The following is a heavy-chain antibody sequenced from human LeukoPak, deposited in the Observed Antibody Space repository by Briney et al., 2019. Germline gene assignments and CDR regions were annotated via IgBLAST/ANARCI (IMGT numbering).Heavy chain of an antibody. CDR1: GYTLTELS. D-gene: IGHD5-12*01. CDR3: ATSSGSYYYYGMDV. CDR2: FDPEDGET. Sequence: SVKVSCKVSGYTLTELSMHWVRQAPGKGLEWMGGFDPEDGETIYAQKFQGRVTMTEDTSTDTAYMELSSLRSEDTAVYYCATSSGSYYYYGMDVWGQGTTVTVSS. J-gene: IGHJ6*02. V-gene: IGHV1-24*01.